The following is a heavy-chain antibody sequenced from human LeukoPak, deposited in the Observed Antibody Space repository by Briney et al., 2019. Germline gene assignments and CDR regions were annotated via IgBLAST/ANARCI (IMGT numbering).Heavy chain of an antibody. V-gene: IGHV3-30*03. CDR2: ISYDGNKK. J-gene: IGHJ4*02. Sequence: GRSLTPSCAASGFSVSSLRMHWVRQAPGKGLGWVAVISYDGNKKYYGDSVKGRFTISRDNSMNTLYLKMNSLRADDTAVYYCSRDPRGIALAGTYDYWGQGILVTVSS. CDR3: SRDPRGIALAGTYDY. CDR1: GFSVSSLR. D-gene: IGHD6-19*01.